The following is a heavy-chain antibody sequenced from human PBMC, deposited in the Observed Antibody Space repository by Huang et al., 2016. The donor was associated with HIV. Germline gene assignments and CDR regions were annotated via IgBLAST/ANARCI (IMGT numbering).Heavy chain of an antibody. CDR1: GITLAELS. CDR3: ATDLTGIVGPDY. J-gene: IGHJ4*02. Sequence: QVHLVQSGAEVKKPGASVKVSCKVSGITLAELSMHGVRQAPGKGFEWMGVFDPEEGETIYAQKFQGRVTMTEDTSTDTAYMELSSLGSEDTAVYYCATDLTGIVGPDYWGQGTLVTVSS. V-gene: IGHV1-24*01. D-gene: IGHD1-26*01. CDR2: FDPEEGET.